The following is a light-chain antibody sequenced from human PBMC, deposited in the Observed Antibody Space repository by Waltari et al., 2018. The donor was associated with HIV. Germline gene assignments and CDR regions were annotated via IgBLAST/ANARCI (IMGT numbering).Light chain of an antibody. CDR3: QQTFDGPRT. CDR1: QSISIY. V-gene: IGKV1-39*01. J-gene: IGKJ4*01. CDR2: AAS. Sequence: DIQMTQSPSSLSASVGDRVTITCRASQSISIYLNWYQQKPGKAPKLLISAASSLESGVPSRFSGSRSGTDFTLIISGLQPEDFATYYCQQTFDGPRTFGGGTKVEI.